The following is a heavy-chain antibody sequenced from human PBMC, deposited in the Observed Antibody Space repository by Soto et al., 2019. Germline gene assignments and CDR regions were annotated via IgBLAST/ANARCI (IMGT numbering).Heavy chain of an antibody. CDR1: GFMFKSYV. D-gene: IGHD3-16*01. V-gene: IGHV3-30*19. J-gene: IGHJ5*02. CDR3: ARWGTTGGLDL. CDR2: TSYNGNDK. Sequence: QLQLVASGGGVVQPGTSLRLSCTASGFMFKSYVMHWVRQAPGKGLEWVALTSYNGNDKYYGDSVKGRFTVSRDNSKNTLHLQMDSLRPEDTALYYSARWGTTGGLDLWGQGTLVSVSS.